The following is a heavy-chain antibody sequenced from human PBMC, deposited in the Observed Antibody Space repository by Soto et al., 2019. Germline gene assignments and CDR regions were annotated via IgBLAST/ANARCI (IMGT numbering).Heavy chain of an antibody. V-gene: IGHV4-31*03. J-gene: IGHJ5*02. Sequence: SETLSLTCTVSGDSISSGGYYWGWIRQHPGKGLEWIGYVYYTGSTYYNPSLKSRVTISVDTSKNQFSLKLWSVTAADTAVYYCAKDPSPPTTTAVTPGWFAPWGQGILVTVSS. CDR2: VYYTGST. CDR3: AKDPSPPTTTAVTPGWFAP. CDR1: GDSISSGGYY. D-gene: IGHD4-17*01.